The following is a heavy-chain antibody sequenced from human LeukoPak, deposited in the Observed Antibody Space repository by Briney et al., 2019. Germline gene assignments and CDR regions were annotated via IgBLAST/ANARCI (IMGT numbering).Heavy chain of an antibody. V-gene: IGHV3-30*18. CDR1: GFTFSSYG. Sequence: GRSLRLSCAASGFTFSSYGMHWVRRAPGKGLEWVAVISYDGSNKYYADSVKGRFTISRDNSKNTLYLQMNSLRAEDTAVYYCAKGTVVYCDYWGQGTLVTVSS. CDR2: ISYDGSNK. D-gene: IGHD2-21*01. CDR3: AKGTVVYCDY. J-gene: IGHJ4*02.